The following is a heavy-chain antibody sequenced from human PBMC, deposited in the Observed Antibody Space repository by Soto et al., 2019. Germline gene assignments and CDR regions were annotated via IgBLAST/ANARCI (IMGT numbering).Heavy chain of an antibody. CDR3: ARDYDFWSGYRPYYYYGMDV. J-gene: IGHJ6*02. V-gene: IGHV3-30-3*01. CDR1: GFTFSSYA. Sequence: PGGSLRLSYAASGFTFSSYAMHWVRQAPGKGLEWVAVISYDGSNKYYADSVKGRFTISRDNSKNTLYLQMNSLRAEDTAVYYCARDYDFWSGYRPYYYYGMDVWGQGTTVTVSS. D-gene: IGHD3-3*01. CDR2: ISYDGSNK.